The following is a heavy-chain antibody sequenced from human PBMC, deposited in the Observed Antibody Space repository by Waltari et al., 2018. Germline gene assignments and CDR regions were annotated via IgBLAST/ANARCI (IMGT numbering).Heavy chain of an antibody. Sequence: QVQLQQLGARLLKPSETLSLSCAVNGGSLSGAFWSWIRQPPGKGLEWSGEIHQTGSTNYNPALKSRVSISVDTSKSQVSLRMTSVSVADTGVYFCATTGGFRDFWGQGTPVAVSS. CDR2: IHQTGST. CDR3: ATTGGFRDF. J-gene: IGHJ4*02. CDR1: GGSLSGAF. D-gene: IGHD5-18*01. V-gene: IGHV4-34*02.